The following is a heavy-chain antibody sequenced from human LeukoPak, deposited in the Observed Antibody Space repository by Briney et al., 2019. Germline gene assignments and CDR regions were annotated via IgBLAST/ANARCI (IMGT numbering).Heavy chain of an antibody. D-gene: IGHD1-26*01. CDR2: IYYSGST. CDR1: GGSISSSSYY. CDR3: ARIVGASDY. V-gene: IGHV4-39*01. Sequence: PSETLSLTCTVSGGSISSSSYYWGWIRQPPGKGLEWIGSIYYSGSTYYNPSLKSRVTISVDTSKNQFSLKLSSVTAADTAVYYCARIVGASDYWGQGTLVTVSS. J-gene: IGHJ4*02.